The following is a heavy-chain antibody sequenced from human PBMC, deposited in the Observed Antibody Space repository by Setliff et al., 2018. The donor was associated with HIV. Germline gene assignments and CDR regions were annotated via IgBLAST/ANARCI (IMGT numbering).Heavy chain of an antibody. J-gene: IGHJ6*02. CDR1: GDSITSGTYY. V-gene: IGHV4-61*09. CDR3: ARSRTSSGYYGVTGYGMDV. D-gene: IGHD3-22*01. Sequence: SETLSLTCTVSGDSITSGTYYWSWIRQPAGMRLEWIGHISTSGTTNYNPSLKSRVTISVATSKNQFSLKLNSVTTADTAVYYCARSRTSSGYYGVTGYGMDVWGQGTTVTVSS. CDR2: ISTSGTT.